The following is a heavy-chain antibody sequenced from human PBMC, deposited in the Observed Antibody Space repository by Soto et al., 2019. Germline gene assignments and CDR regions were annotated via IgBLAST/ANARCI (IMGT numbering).Heavy chain of an antibody. D-gene: IGHD1-20*01. J-gene: IGHJ4*02. CDR3: ARGYEFFDY. V-gene: IGHV4-59*01. Sequence: SETLSLTCTVSGDPISSYYWNWIRQSPGKGLEWIAYLSNSETTNYNPSLKSRVTTSVDTSKNQFSLKLSSVTAADTAVYYCARGYEFFDYWGQGTLVTVSS. CDR2: LSNSETT. CDR1: GDPISSYY.